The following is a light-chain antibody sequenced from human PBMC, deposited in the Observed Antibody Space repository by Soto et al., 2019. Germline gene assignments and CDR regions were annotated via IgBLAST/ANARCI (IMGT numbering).Light chain of an antibody. CDR2: EVS. CDR3: SSYTSSSTYV. CDR1: SSDIGDYNY. Sequence: QSVLTQPASVSRSPGQSITISCTGTSSDIGDYNYVSWYQQHPGKAPKLMIYEVSNRPSGVSNRFSGSKSGNTASLTISGLQSEDEADYYCSSYTSSSTYVFGTGTKLTVL. V-gene: IGLV2-14*01. J-gene: IGLJ1*01.